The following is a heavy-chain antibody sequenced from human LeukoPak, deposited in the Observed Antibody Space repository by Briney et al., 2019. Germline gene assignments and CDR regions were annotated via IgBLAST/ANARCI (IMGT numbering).Heavy chain of an antibody. J-gene: IGHJ4*02. CDR3: AKDSGSYSYDY. Sequence: ASVKVSCKASGYTFTGYNMHWVRQAPGQGLEWMGWVSPHSGGTVYAQQFQGSVTLTRDTSINTVYMELSRLRSDDTAIYYCAKDSGSYSYDYWGQGTLVAVSS. V-gene: IGHV1-2*02. CDR1: GYTFTGYN. D-gene: IGHD1-26*01. CDR2: VSPHSGGT.